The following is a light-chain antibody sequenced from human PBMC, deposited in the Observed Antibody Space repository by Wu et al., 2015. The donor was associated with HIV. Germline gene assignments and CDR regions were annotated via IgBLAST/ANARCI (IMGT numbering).Light chain of an antibody. J-gene: IGKJ4*01. CDR1: QSISGY. CDR3: QQLNSDLIT. Sequence: DVQLTQSPSFLAASVGDTVTITCRASQSISGYLAWYQQKPGKAPNLLIYAASTVQTGVPSRFSGGGYGTEFTLTIISLQPEDVATYYCQQLNSDLITFGGGTKV. V-gene: IGKV1-9*01. CDR2: AAS.